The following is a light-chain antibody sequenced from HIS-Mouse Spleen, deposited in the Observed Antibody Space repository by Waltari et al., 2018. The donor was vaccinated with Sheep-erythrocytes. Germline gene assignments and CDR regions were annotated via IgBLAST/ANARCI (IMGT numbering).Light chain of an antibody. J-gene: IGLJ1*01. CDR1: SSDVGGYNY. CDR2: DVS. CDR3: CSYAGSYNHV. Sequence: QSALTQPRSVSGSPGQSVTISCTGTSSDVGGYNYVSWYQQHPGKAPKLMIYDVSKRPSGVPDRFSGSKSDNTASLTIAGLQAEDEADDYCCSYAGSYNHVFATGTKVTVL. V-gene: IGLV2-11*01.